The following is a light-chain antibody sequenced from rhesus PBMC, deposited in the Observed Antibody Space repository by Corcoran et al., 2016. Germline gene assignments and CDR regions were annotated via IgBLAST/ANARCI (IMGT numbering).Light chain of an antibody. V-gene: IGKV1-28*01. CDR3: LQHNSYPFT. J-gene: IGKJ3*01. CDR1: QGISSY. CDR2: AAS. Sequence: DIQMTQSPSSLSASVGDTVTITCRASQGISSYLNWFQQKPGKAPKLLIYAASSLESGVPSRFSGIGSGTEFTLTISSLQPEDFAAYYCLQHNSYPFTFGPGTKLDIK.